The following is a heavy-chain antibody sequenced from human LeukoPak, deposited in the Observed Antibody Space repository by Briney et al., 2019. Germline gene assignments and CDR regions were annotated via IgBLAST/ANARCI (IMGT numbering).Heavy chain of an antibody. CDR2: INWNGGST. D-gene: IGHD1-14*01. Sequence: GGSLRLSCAASGFTFSSYSMNWVRQAPGKGLEWVSGINWNGGSTGYADSVKGRFTISRDNAKNSLYLQMNSLRAEDTALYYCARDRISAGWFDPWGQGTLVTVSS. V-gene: IGHV3-20*04. CDR1: GFTFSSYS. J-gene: IGHJ5*02. CDR3: ARDRISAGWFDP.